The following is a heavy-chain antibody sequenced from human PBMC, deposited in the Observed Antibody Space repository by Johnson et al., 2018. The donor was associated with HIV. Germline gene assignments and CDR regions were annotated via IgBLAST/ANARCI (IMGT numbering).Heavy chain of an antibody. J-gene: IGHJ3*02. V-gene: IGHV3-64*01. D-gene: IGHD1-26*01. Sequence: VQLVESGGGLVQPGGSMRLSCAASGFTFSSYAMHWVRQAPGKGLEYVSAISSNGGSTYYANSVKGRFTISRDNSKNTLYLQMGSLRAEDMAVYYCAKDTWELLGDGAFDIWGQGTMVTVSS. CDR3: AKDTWELLGDGAFDI. CDR2: ISSNGGST. CDR1: GFTFSSYA.